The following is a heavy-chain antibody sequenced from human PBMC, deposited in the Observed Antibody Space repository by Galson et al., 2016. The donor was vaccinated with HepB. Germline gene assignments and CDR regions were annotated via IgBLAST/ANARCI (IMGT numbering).Heavy chain of an antibody. CDR3: ARTLPRAGAFDI. CDR1: GFAFSTYS. Sequence: SLRLSCAASGFAFSTYSMNWVRQAPGKGLEWVSSISTRSSYIYYADSVKGRFTISRDNAKNSLYLQMNSLRAEDTAVYYCARTLPRAGAFDIWGQGTMVTVSS. V-gene: IGHV3-21*01. J-gene: IGHJ3*02. CDR2: ISTRSSYI.